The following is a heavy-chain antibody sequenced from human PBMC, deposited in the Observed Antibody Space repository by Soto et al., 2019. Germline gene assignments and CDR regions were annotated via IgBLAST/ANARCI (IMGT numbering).Heavy chain of an antibody. CDR3: AKRARGAVASDY. CDR1: GFTFSSYA. Sequence: EVQLLESGGGLVQPGGSLRLSCAASGFTFSSYAVSWVRQAPGKGLEWVSTISGSSGSTYYADSVRGRFTISRDHSKYTLYLQMNGLRAEDTAVYYCAKRARGAVASDYWSQGTLFTVSS. D-gene: IGHD6-19*01. CDR2: ISGSSGST. V-gene: IGHV3-23*01. J-gene: IGHJ4*02.